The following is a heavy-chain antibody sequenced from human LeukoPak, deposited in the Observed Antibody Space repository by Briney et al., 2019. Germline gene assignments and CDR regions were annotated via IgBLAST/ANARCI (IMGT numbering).Heavy chain of an antibody. Sequence: SETLSLTCAVYCGSFSGYYWSWIRQPPGKGLEWIGEINHSGSTNYNPSLKSRVTISVDTSKNQFSLKLSSVTAADTAVYYCARGRGVVPAAITTLYYFDYWGQGTLVTVSS. D-gene: IGHD2-2*02. CDR2: INHSGST. CDR3: ARGRGVVPAAITTLYYFDY. V-gene: IGHV4-34*01. J-gene: IGHJ4*02. CDR1: CGSFSGYY.